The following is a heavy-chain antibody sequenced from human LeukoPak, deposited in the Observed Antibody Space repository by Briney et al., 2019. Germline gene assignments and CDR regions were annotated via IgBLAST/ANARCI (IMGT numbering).Heavy chain of an antibody. V-gene: IGHV3-74*01. CDR2: INSDGSST. CDR1: GFTFSSFW. J-gene: IGHJ4*02. Sequence: GGSLRLSCAASGFTFSSFWMHWVRQAPGKGLVWVSRINSDGSSTSYADSVKGRFTISRDNAKNTLSLQMNSLSVEDTAIYYCAREDCYGSGSHVIDYWGQGTLVTVSS. CDR3: AREDCYGSGSHVIDY. D-gene: IGHD3-10*01.